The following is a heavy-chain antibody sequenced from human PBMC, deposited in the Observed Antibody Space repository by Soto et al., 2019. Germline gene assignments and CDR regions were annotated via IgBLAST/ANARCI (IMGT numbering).Heavy chain of an antibody. CDR3: ARDRLGFGDLDS. V-gene: IGHV3-23*04. CDR1: GFTFNNHA. Sequence: EVHLAESGGRLVQPGGSLRLSCAASGFTFNNHAMTWVRQAPGKGLEWVATVSSGGGATYYADSVKGRFTVSRANSKNTVSLQMDSLRADDTARYYCARDRLGFGDLDSWGPGTLLTVSS. CDR2: VSSGGGAT. J-gene: IGHJ4*02. D-gene: IGHD3-10*01.